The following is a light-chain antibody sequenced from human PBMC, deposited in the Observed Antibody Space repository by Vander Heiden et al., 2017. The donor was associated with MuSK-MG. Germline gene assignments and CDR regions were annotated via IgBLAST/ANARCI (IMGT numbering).Light chain of an antibody. CDR2: DVS. V-gene: IGLV2-14*03. CDR1: SSDVGGYNY. CDR3: SSYTSSSIVV. J-gene: IGLJ2*01. Sequence: QSDLTPPASVSGSPGQSITSSCTGTSSDVGGYNYVSWYQQHPGKAPKLMIYDVSNRPSGVSNRFSGAKSGNTASLTISGLQAEDEADYYCSSYTSSSIVVFGGGTKLTVL.